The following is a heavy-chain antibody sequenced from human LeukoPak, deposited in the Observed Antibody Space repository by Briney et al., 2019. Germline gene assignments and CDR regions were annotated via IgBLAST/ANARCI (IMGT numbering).Heavy chain of an antibody. Sequence: PGGSLRLSCAASGFTVSSNYMSWVRQAPGKGLEWVSTIYNVGNTYYADSVKGRFTISRDNSKNTLYLQMNSLSAEDTSLYYCVNMGYISTWSTTFDYWGQGTLVTVYS. CDR1: GFTVSSNY. CDR3: VNMGYISTWSTTFDY. CDR2: IYNVGNT. D-gene: IGHD6-13*01. V-gene: IGHV3-66*01. J-gene: IGHJ4*02.